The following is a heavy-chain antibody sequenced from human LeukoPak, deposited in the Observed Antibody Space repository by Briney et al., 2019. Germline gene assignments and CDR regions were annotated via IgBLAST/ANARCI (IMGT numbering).Heavy chain of an antibody. Sequence: SETLSLTCTVSGGSISSGSYYWSWIRQPPGKGLEWIGYIYYSGSTNYNPSLKSRVTISVDTSKNQFSLKLSSVTAADTAVYYCARGGYSGYDTFDYWGQGTLVTVSS. V-gene: IGHV4-61*01. CDR1: GGSISSGSYY. CDR3: ARGGYSGYDTFDY. CDR2: IYYSGST. D-gene: IGHD5-12*01. J-gene: IGHJ4*02.